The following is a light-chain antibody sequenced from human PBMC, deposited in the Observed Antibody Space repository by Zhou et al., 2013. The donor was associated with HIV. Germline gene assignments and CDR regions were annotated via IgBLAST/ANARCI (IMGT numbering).Light chain of an antibody. CDR2: AAS. J-gene: IGKJ3*01. CDR1: QNIVSN. V-gene: IGKV3-15*01. CDR3: QQYNNWPPFT. Sequence: EVVMTQSPATLSVSPGERATLSCRASQNIVSNLAWYQHKPGQAPRLLIYAASTRATGIPXEFSGSGSGTEFTLTISGLQSEDFAVYYCQQYNNWPPFTFGPGTKVXIK.